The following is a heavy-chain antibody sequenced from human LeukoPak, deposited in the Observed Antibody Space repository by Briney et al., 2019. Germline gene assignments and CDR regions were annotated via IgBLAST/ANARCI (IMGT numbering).Heavy chain of an antibody. D-gene: IGHD2-2*01. J-gene: IGHJ3*02. Sequence: GGSLRLSCAASGFTFSSYSMNWVRQAPGKGLEWVSSISSSSSYIYYADSVKGRFTISRDNAKNSLYLQMNSLRAEDTAVYYCARDATYCSSTSCLFDAFDIWGQGTMGTVSS. CDR2: ISSSSSYI. CDR1: GFTFSSYS. CDR3: ARDATYCSSTSCLFDAFDI. V-gene: IGHV3-21*01.